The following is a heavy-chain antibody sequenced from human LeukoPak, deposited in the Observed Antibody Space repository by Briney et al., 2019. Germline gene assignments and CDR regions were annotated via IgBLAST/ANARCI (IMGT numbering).Heavy chain of an antibody. V-gene: IGHV4-4*02. CDR1: GGSISSNNW. CDR3: ARAPNYYDSSGYSTRAYYFDY. D-gene: IGHD3-22*01. CDR2: IYHSGST. Sequence: PSETLSLTCAVSGGSISSNNWWSWVRQPPGKGLEWIGEIYHSGSTNYNPSLKSRVTISVDKSKNQFSLKLSSVTAADTAVYYCARAPNYYDSSGYSTRAYYFDYWGQGTLVTVSS. J-gene: IGHJ4*02.